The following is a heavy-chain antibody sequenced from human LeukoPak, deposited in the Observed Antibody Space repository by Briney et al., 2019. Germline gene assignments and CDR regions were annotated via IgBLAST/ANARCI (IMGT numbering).Heavy chain of an antibody. CDR2: ISYDGSNK. CDR1: GFTFNSYA. J-gene: IGHJ4*02. V-gene: IGHV3-30-3*01. CDR3: ARDSMELTGDLDY. D-gene: IGHD7-27*01. Sequence: GGSLRLSYAASGFTFNSYAMHWVRQAPGEGLEWVAVISYDGSNKYYADSMKGRFTISRDNSKNTLYLQMNSLRAEDTAVYYCARDSMELTGDLDYWGQGTLVTVSS.